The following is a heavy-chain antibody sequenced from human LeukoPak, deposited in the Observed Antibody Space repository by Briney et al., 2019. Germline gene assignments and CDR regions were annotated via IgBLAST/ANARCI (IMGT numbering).Heavy chain of an antibody. Sequence: PGGSLRLSCAASGFTFSNAWMSWVRQAPGKGLEWVGRIKSKTDGGTTDYAAPVKGRFTISRDDSKNALFLQMNSLKTEDTAVYYCTTRISMVRGSNGAFDIWGQGTMVTVSS. V-gene: IGHV3-15*01. CDR1: GFTFSNAW. CDR3: TTRISMVRGSNGAFDI. D-gene: IGHD3-10*01. CDR2: IKSKTDGGTT. J-gene: IGHJ3*02.